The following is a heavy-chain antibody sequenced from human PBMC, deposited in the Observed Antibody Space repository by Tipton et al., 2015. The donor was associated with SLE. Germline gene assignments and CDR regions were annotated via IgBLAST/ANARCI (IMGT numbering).Heavy chain of an antibody. D-gene: IGHD6-13*01. J-gene: IGHJ4*02. CDR2: ISSSSSYI. CDR1: GFTFSSYS. CDR3: ARGGYSSSWYVY. V-gene: IGHV3-21*03. Sequence: SLRLSCAASGFTFSSYSMNWVRQAPGKGLEWVSSISSSSSYIYYADSVKGRFTISRGNAKNSLYLQMNSLRAEDTAVYYCARGGYSSSWYVYWGQGTLVTVSS.